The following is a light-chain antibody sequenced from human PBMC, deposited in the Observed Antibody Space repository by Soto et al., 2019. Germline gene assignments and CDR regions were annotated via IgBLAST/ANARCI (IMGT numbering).Light chain of an antibody. CDR3: QVWNSRSDHPYV. CDR1: NIGSKS. V-gene: IGLV3-21*04. Sequence: SYELTQPPSVSVAPGETARISCGGNNIGSKSVHWYQQKPGQAPVLVIYYDNDRPSGIPERFSGSNSGNTATLTISRVEAGDEADYYCQVWNSRSDHPYVFGAGTKLTVL. J-gene: IGLJ1*01. CDR2: YDN.